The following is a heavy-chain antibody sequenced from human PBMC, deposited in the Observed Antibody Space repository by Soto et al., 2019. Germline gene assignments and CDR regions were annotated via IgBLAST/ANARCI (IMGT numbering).Heavy chain of an antibody. CDR3: ATYYYDSSGYPIDY. Sequence: LRLSCAASGFTFSSYWMHWVRQAPGKGLVWVSRINSDGSSTSYADSVKGRFTISRDNAKNTLYLQMNSLRAEDTAVYYCATYYYDSSGYPIDYWGQGTLVTVSS. J-gene: IGHJ4*02. V-gene: IGHV3-74*01. CDR2: INSDGSST. CDR1: GFTFSSYW. D-gene: IGHD3-22*01.